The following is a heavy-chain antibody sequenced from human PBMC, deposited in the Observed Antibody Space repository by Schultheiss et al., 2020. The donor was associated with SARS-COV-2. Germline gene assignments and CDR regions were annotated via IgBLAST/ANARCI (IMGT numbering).Heavy chain of an antibody. CDR1: GYTLTELS. J-gene: IGHJ6*02. V-gene: IGHV1-18*01. CDR2: ISAYNGNT. Sequence: ASVKVSCKVSGYTLTELSMHWVRQAPGKGLEWMGWISAYNGNTNYAQKLQGRVTMTTDTSTSTGYMELRSLRSEDTAVYYCARGGGSIVVVPAAIDYYYYGMDVWGQGTTVTVSS. CDR3: ARGGGSIVVVPAAIDYYYYGMDV. D-gene: IGHD2-2*01.